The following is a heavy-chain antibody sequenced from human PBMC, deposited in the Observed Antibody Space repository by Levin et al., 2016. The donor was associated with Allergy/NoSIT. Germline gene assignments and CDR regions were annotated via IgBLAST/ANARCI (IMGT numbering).Heavy chain of an antibody. D-gene: IGHD5-12*01. CDR2: IYYSGST. CDR3: ARASQVDEFDY. Sequence: WIRQPPGKGLEWIGYIYYSGSTRYNPSLTSRVTVSVDTSKNQFFLMLTSVTAADTAVYYCARASQVDEFDYWGQGTLVTVSS. V-gene: IGHV4-59*01. J-gene: IGHJ4*02.